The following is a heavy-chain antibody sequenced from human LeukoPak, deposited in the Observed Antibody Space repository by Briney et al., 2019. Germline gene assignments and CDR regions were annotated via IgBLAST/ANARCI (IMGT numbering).Heavy chain of an antibody. D-gene: IGHD2-8*01. J-gene: IGHJ4*02. CDR3: ARGRGCFGY. CDR2: INHSGST. Sequence: SETLSLTCTVSGGSISSSSYYWGWIRQPPGKGLEWIGEINHSGSTNYNPSLKSRVTISVDRSKNQFSLKLSSVTAADTAVYYCARGRGCFGYWGQGTLVTVSS. V-gene: IGHV4-39*07. CDR1: GGSISSSSYY.